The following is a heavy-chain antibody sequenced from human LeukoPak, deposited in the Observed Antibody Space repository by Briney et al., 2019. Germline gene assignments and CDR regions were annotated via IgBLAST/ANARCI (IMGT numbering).Heavy chain of an antibody. V-gene: IGHV3-23*01. J-gene: IGHJ4*02. D-gene: IGHD1-1*01. Sequence: PGGSLRLSCAASGFTFSNAWMSWVRQAPGKGLEWVASIDISGGSTYYEDSVQGRFTISRDNSKNTLYLEMNSLRVEDTALYYCANEVRPNDYWGQGTLVTVSS. CDR1: GFTFSNAW. CDR3: ANEVRPNDY. CDR2: IDISGGST.